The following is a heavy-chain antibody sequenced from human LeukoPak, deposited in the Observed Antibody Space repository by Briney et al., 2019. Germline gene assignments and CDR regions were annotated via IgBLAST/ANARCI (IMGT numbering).Heavy chain of an antibody. J-gene: IGHJ2*01. CDR1: GGSISSYY. V-gene: IGHV4-59*01. Sequence: PSETLSLTCTVSGGSISSYYWSWIRQPPGKGLEWIGYIYYSGSTNYNPSLKSRVTISVDTSKNQFSLKLSSVTAADTAVYYCARRSWELRSWYFDLWGRGTLVTVSS. CDR3: ARRSWELRSWYFDL. CDR2: IYYSGST. D-gene: IGHD1-26*01.